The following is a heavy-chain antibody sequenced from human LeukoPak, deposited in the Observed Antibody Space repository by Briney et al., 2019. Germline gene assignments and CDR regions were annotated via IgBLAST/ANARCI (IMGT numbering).Heavy chain of an antibody. J-gene: IGHJ4*02. D-gene: IGHD3-10*01. CDR3: ARDESTQYYYGSGSYYNY. CDR1: GGSISSGGYY. Sequence: NPSETLSLTCTVSGGSISSGGYYWSWIRQHPGKGLEWIGYIYYSGSTHYNPSLKSRVTISVDTSKNQFSLKLSSVTAADTAVYYCARDESTQYYYGSGSYYNYWGQGTLVTVSS. V-gene: IGHV4-31*03. CDR2: IYYSGST.